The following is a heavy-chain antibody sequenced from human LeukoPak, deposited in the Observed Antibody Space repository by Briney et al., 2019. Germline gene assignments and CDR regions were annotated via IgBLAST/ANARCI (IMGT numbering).Heavy chain of an antibody. D-gene: IGHD5-18*01. CDR3: VRGYRYGKNWIDP. Sequence: SETLSLTCTVSVDSISSGSYYWRWIRQPAGKGLEWIGRIYTSESTNYNPSLKSRVTISVDTSKNQFSLTLATTTAVYTAVYCCVRGYRYGKNWIDPSGEGSLVTVSS. CDR2: IYTSEST. J-gene: IGHJ5*02. V-gene: IGHV4-61*02. CDR1: VDSISSGSYY.